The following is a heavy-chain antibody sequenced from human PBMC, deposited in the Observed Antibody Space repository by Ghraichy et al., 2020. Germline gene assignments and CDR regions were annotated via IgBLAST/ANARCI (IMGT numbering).Heavy chain of an antibody. D-gene: IGHD6-13*01. CDR3: ARGGYSSSLAYYGMDV. CDR2: IIPIFGTA. V-gene: IGHV1-69*13. Sequence: SVKVSCKASGGTFSSYAISWVRQAPGQGLEWMGGIIPIFGTANYAQKFQGRVTITADESTSTAYMELSSLRSEDTAVYYCARGGYSSSLAYYGMDVWGQGTTVTVSS. J-gene: IGHJ6*02. CDR1: GGTFSSYA.